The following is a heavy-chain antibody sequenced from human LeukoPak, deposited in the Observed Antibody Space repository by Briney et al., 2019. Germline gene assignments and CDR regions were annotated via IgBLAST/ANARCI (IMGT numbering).Heavy chain of an antibody. CDR3: ARDRVSWHYFDY. CDR1: GGSISSGSYY. CDR2: IYYSGST. J-gene: IGHJ4*02. V-gene: IGHV4-61*01. Sequence: SETLSLTCTVSGGSISSGSYYWSWIRQPPGKGLEWIGYIYYSGSTNYNPSLKSRVTISVDTSKNQFSLKLSSVTAADTAVYYCARDRVSWHYFDYWGQGTLLTVSS. D-gene: IGHD5/OR15-5a*01.